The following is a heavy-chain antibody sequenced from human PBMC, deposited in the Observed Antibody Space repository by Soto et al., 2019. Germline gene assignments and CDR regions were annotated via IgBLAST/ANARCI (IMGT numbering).Heavy chain of an antibody. J-gene: IGHJ6*02. Sequence: PSETLSLTCAVYGGSFSGYYWSWIRQPPGKGLEWIGEINHSGSTNYNPSLKSRVTISVDTSKNQFSLKLSSVTAADTAVYYCARRLHSITMVRGVSYGMDVWGQGTTVTVS. D-gene: IGHD3-10*01. CDR3: ARRLHSITMVRGVSYGMDV. V-gene: IGHV4-34*01. CDR1: GGSFSGYY. CDR2: INHSGST.